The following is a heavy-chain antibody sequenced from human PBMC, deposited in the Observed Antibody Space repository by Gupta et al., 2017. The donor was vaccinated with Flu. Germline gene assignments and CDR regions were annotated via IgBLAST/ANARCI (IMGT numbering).Heavy chain of an antibody. D-gene: IGHD1-1*01. CDR2: INPSDYGR. J-gene: IGHJ4*02. V-gene: IGHV1-2*02. Sequence: QVQLVQSGTEVKKPGASVRVSCKASGYPFTAYYIHWVRQAPGQGLEYMGWINPSDYGRNYAQRFHGRVTLTTDKSIATAYMELTGLTSDDTATYYCAKEIIGTSGITAPDLWGLGTLVIVSS. CDR1: GYPFTAYY. CDR3: AKEIIGTSGITAPDL.